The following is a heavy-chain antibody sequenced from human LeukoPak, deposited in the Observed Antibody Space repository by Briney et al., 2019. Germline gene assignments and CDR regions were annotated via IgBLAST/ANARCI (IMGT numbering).Heavy chain of an antibody. V-gene: IGHV3-53*01. CDR2: IYSGGST. CDR3: ARYGNHDAFDI. CDR1: GFTVSSNY. J-gene: IGHJ3*02. Sequence: PGGSLRLSCAASGFTVSSNYMSRVRQAPGKGLEWVSVIYSGGSTYYADSVKGRFTISRDNSKNTLYLQMNSLRAEDTAVYYCARYGNHDAFDIWGQGTMVTVSS. D-gene: IGHD4-11*01.